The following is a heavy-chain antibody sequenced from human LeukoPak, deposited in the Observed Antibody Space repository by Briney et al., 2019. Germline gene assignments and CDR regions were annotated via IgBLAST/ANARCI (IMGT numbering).Heavy chain of an antibody. V-gene: IGHV1-2*02. CDR3: ARDPGYCSGGSCFNWFDP. Sequence: ASVKVSCKASGYTFTGYYMHWVRQAPGQGLEWMGWINPNSGGTNYAQKFQGRVTKTRDKSISTASLELSRLGSDDTAVYYCARDPGYCSGGSCFNWFDPWGQGTLVTVSS. D-gene: IGHD2-15*01. CDR1: GYTFTGYY. J-gene: IGHJ5*02. CDR2: INPNSGGT.